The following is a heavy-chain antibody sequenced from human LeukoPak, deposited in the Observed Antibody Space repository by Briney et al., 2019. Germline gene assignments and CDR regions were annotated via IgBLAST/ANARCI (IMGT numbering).Heavy chain of an antibody. CDR3: ARDRITMVRGVYNWFDP. Sequence: ASVKVSCKASGYTFTSYYMHWVRQAPGQGLEWMGIINPSGGSTSYAQKFQGRVTMTRDTSTSTVYMELSSLSSEDTGVYYCARDRITMVRGVYNWFDPWGQGTLVTVSS. J-gene: IGHJ5*02. CDR1: GYTFTSYY. D-gene: IGHD3-10*01. CDR2: INPSGGST. V-gene: IGHV1-46*01.